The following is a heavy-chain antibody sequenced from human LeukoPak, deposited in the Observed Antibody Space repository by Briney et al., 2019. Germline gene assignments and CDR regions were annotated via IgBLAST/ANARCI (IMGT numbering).Heavy chain of an antibody. J-gene: IGHJ4*02. V-gene: IGHV1-18*01. CDR3: ARTWVGSSWYGD. Sequence: ASVKVSCKASGYTFTSYGINWVRQAPGQGLEWMGWISAYNGNTNYAQKLQGRVTMTTDTSTTTAYMELRSLRSDDTAVYYCARTWVGSSWYGDWGQGTLVTVSS. D-gene: IGHD6-13*01. CDR2: ISAYNGNT. CDR1: GYTFTSYG.